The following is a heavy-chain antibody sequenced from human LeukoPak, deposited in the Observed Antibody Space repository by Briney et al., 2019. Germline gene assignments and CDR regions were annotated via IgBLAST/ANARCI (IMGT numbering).Heavy chain of an antibody. D-gene: IGHD2-15*01. Sequence: PGGSLRLSCAASGFTLSNAWMSWVRPAPGKGLEWVGRIKSKTDGGTTDYAAPVKGRFTISRDDSKNTLYLQMNSLKTEDTAVYYCTTVDGYCSGGSCYANFDYWGQGTLVTVSS. V-gene: IGHV3-15*01. CDR2: IKSKTDGGTT. J-gene: IGHJ4*02. CDR1: GFTLSNAW. CDR3: TTVDGYCSGGSCYANFDY.